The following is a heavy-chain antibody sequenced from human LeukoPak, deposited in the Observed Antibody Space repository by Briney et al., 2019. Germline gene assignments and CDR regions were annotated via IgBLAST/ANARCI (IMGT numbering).Heavy chain of an antibody. CDR1: GFTFSSYW. Sequence: GGSLRLSCAASGFTFSSYWMSWVRQAPGKGLEWVSVIYSGGSTYYADSVKGRFTISRDNSKNTLYLQMNSLRAEDTAVYYCARLRYFDSAFGYWGQGTLVTVSS. V-gene: IGHV3-66*01. J-gene: IGHJ4*02. CDR2: IYSGGST. D-gene: IGHD3-9*01. CDR3: ARLRYFDSAFGY.